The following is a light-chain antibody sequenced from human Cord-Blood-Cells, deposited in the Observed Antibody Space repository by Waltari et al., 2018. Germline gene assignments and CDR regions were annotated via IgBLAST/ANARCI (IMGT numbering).Light chain of an antibody. CDR1: SSAVGSYNL. V-gene: IGLV2-23*03. CDR3: CSYAGSSTFVV. J-gene: IGLJ2*01. Sequence: QSALTQPASVSGSPGQSITISCTGTSSAVGSYNLVSWYQQHPGKAPKLMIYEGSKRPSGVSNRCSGSKSGNTASLTISGLQAEDEADYYCCSYAGSSTFVVFGGGTKLTVI. CDR2: EGS.